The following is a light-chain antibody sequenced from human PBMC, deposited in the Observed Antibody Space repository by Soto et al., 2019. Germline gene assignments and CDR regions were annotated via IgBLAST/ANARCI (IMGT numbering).Light chain of an antibody. Sequence: SALAQPAAVSGSAGQSIIIPCSGPRRHIASYNYVDLYQQFPGKTQKILLYGVSHRPSVVSSRFSVYKSGNTPSLTIPELQAGGEDDEQFMSYTGSSVSYVSGSGTKVTVI. CDR1: RRHIASYNY. CDR2: GVS. J-gene: IGLJ1*01. V-gene: IGLV2-14*01. CDR3: MSYTGSSVSYV.